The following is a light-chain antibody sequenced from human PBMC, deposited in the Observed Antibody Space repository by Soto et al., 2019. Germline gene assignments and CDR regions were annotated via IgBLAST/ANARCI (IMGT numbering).Light chain of an antibody. CDR3: QQYGSSPT. V-gene: IGKV3-20*01. CDR1: QSVSSNY. J-gene: IGKJ1*01. Sequence: EIVLTQSPGTLSLSPGERATLSCRSSQSVSSNYLAWYQQKPDLPPRLLIYDVSGMATGIPDRFSGSGSGTDVTLTISRLEPEDFAVYYCQQYGSSPTFGQGTKVEIK. CDR2: DVS.